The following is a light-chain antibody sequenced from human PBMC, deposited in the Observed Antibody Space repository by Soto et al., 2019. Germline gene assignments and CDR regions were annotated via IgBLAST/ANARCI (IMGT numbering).Light chain of an antibody. CDR1: QSVSSN. V-gene: IGKV3-15*01. CDR2: GAS. CDR3: QQYNNWPLT. Sequence: EIVMTQSPATLSVSPGERATLSCRASQSVSSNLAWYQQKPGQAPRLLIYGASTRATGIPARFGGSGSGTEFTLTISSLQSEDFVVYYCQQYNNWPLTFGGGTKVEIK. J-gene: IGKJ4*01.